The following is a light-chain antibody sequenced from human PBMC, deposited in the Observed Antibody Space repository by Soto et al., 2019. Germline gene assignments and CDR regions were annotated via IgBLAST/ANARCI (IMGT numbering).Light chain of an antibody. J-gene: IGKJ4*01. V-gene: IGKV1D-12*01. CDR1: QGVSSW. CDR3: QQANSFPLT. CDR2: ATS. Sequence: DIHMTQSPSSVSASVRDRVTITCRASQGVSSWLAWYQQKPGKAPKLLIYATSTLQSGVPSRFSGGGSGSDFTLTISSLQPEDFASYYCQQANSFPLTFGGGTKVEIK.